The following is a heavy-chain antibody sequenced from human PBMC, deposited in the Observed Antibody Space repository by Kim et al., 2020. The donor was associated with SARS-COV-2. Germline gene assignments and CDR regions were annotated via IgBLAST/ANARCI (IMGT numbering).Heavy chain of an antibody. CDR1: GFTFRSYT. CDR3: ARDLPYSSNFRGMDV. Sequence: GGSLRLSCAASGFTFRSYTMNWVRQAPGKGLEWVSHIGSSGNTIYYSDSVKGRFTISRDNAKNSLYLQMNSLRAEDTALYYCARDLPYSSNFRGMDVWGQGTTVTVSS. D-gene: IGHD6-13*01. V-gene: IGHV3-48*03. J-gene: IGHJ6*02. CDR2: IGSSGNTI.